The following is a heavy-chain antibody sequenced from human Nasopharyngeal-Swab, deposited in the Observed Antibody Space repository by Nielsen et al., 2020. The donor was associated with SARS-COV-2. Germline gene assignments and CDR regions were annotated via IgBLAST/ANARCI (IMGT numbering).Heavy chain of an antibody. CDR2: INHSGRT. D-gene: IGHD4-11*01. V-gene: IGHV4-34*01. CDR1: GGSFSDHY. CDR3: ARDRADYHISYYYYYMDV. Sequence: SETLSLTCGVYGGSFSDHYWSWIRQPPGKGLEWIGEINHSGRTNYNPSLKSRVTMSVDTSKNQFSLNLSSVTAADTAVYYCARDRADYHISYYYYYMDVWGKGTTVAVSS. J-gene: IGHJ6*03.